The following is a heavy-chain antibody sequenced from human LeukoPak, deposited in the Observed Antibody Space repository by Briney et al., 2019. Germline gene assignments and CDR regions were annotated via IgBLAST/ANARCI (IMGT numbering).Heavy chain of an antibody. CDR3: ARGLDDSSGYYADY. V-gene: IGHV1-3*03. CDR1: GYTFTSYA. Sequence: ASVKVSCKASGYTFTSYAMHWVRQAPGQRLEWMGWINAGNGNTKYSQEFQGRVTITRNTSISTAYMELSSLRSEDTAVHYCARGLDDSSGYYADYWGQGTLVTVSS. J-gene: IGHJ4*02. D-gene: IGHD3-22*01. CDR2: INAGNGNT.